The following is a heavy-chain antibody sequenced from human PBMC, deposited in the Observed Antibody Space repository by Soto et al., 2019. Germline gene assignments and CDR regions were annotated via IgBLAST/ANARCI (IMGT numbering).Heavy chain of an antibody. V-gene: IGHV5-51*01. J-gene: IGHJ3*02. Sequence: XESLKLSWQCSVYSFTSYSIGLVLQMPGKGLEWMGIIYPGDSDTRYSPSFQGQVTISADKSISTAYLQWSSLKASDTAMYYCAREAIEVAGTRAFDIWGQGTMVTVSS. CDR2: IYPGDSDT. CDR3: AREAIEVAGTRAFDI. D-gene: IGHD6-19*01. CDR1: VYSFTSYS.